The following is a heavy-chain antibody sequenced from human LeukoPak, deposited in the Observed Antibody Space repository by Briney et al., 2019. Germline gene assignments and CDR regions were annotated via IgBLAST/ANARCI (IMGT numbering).Heavy chain of an antibody. V-gene: IGHV3-23*01. Sequence: PGGSLRLSCAASGFTFSTYAMSWVRQAPGKGLEWVSTLSSSGRSTYYAYSVRGRFTISRDNSNNTLYLQMTGLRADDTALYYCAKFEQMATINPFDYWRQPTLLKVSS. J-gene: IGHJ4*02. CDR1: GFTFSTYA. CDR2: LSSSGRST. D-gene: IGHD5-24*01. CDR3: AKFEQMATINPFDY.